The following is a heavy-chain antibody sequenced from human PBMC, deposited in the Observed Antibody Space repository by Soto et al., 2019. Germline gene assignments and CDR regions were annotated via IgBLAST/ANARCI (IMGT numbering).Heavy chain of an antibody. CDR2: IWYDGSNK. CDR1: GFTFSSYG. J-gene: IGHJ6*02. CDR3: ARDSLLVPAAIDYYYYYGMDV. Sequence: GGSLRLSCAASGFTFSSYGMHWVRQAPGKGLEWVAVIWYDGSNKYYADSVKGRFTISRDNSKNTLYLLMNSLRAEDTAVYYCARDSLLVPAAIDYYYYYGMDVWGQGTTVTVSS. D-gene: IGHD2-2*01. V-gene: IGHV3-33*01.